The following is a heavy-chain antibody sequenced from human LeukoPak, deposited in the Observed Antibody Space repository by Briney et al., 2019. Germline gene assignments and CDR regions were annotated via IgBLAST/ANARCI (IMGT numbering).Heavy chain of an antibody. CDR3: AREGFVVVPAAIKPIDY. D-gene: IGHD2-2*01. CDR2: IKQDGSEK. V-gene: IGHV3-7*01. J-gene: IGHJ4*02. Sequence: PGGSLRLSCAASGFTFSSYWMSWVRQAPGKGLEWVANIKQDGSEKYYVDSVKGRFTISRDNAKNSLYLQMNSLRAEDTAVYYCAREGFVVVPAAIKPIDYWGQGTLVTVSS. CDR1: GFTFSSYW.